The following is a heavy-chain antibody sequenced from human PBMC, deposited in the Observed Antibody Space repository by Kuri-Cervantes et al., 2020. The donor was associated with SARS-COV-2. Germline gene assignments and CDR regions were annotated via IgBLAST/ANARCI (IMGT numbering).Heavy chain of an antibody. CDR1: GFTFSSYA. CDR2: LSVSGGNT. V-gene: IGHV3-23*01. J-gene: IGHJ5*01. D-gene: IGHD6-19*01. Sequence: GESLKISCAASGFTFSSYAMTWVRQAPGKGLEWVSSLSVSGGNTYYADSVRGWFTISRDNSRNTLYLQMNCLSAEDTVVYYCAKDLAVAGSEDDSWGQEPWSPSPQ. CDR3: AKDLAVAGSEDDS.